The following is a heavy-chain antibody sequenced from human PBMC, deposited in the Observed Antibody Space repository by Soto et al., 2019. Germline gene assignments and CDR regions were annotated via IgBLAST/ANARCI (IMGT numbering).Heavy chain of an antibody. CDR1: GGSISSYY. Sequence: PWETLSLTCTVSGGSISSYYWTWIRQPSGKGLEWIGRIYYTGSTKYNPSLKSRATISLDTSKNEVYLKMTSVTAADTAVYYCARARVRGVSPDYDFWGQGTQVTVSS. CDR3: ARARVRGVSPDYDF. CDR2: IYYTGST. J-gene: IGHJ4*02. V-gene: IGHV4-4*07. D-gene: IGHD2-8*01.